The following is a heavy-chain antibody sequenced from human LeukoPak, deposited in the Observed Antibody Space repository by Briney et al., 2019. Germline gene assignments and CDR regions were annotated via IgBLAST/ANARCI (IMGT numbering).Heavy chain of an antibody. J-gene: IGHJ4*02. V-gene: IGHV4-38-2*02. CDR1: GYSINSGCY. Sequence: PSETLSLICTVSGYSINSGCYWGWVRQAPGKGLEWIGGINHGDNTYYNPSLKSRVSMSVDTSKNRFSLNLSSVTAADTAVYYCARDYFGTSGHYYDYWGQGTLVSVSS. D-gene: IGHD3-22*01. CDR2: INHGDNT. CDR3: ARDYFGTSGHYYDY.